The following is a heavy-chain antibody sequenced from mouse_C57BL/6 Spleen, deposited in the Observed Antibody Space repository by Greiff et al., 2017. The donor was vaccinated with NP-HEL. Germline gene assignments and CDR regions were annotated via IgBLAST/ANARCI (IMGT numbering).Heavy chain of an antibody. J-gene: IGHJ3*01. CDR2: INPSSGYT. Sequence: QVHVKQSGAELAKPGASVKLSCKASGYTFTSYWMHWVKQRPGQGLEWIGYINPSSGYTTYNQKFKDKATLTADKSSSTAYMQLSSLTYEDSAVYYCASYDYDRFAYWGQGTLVTVSA. CDR1: GYTFTSYW. CDR3: ASYDYDRFAY. V-gene: IGHV1-7*01. D-gene: IGHD2-4*01.